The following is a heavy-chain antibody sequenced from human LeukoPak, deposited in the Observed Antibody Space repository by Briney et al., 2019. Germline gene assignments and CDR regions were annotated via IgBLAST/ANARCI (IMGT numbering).Heavy chain of an antibody. J-gene: IGHJ4*02. CDR3: AKLLTMVRAIDY. CDR2: IRYDGSSK. D-gene: IGHD3-10*01. V-gene: IGHV3-30*02. CDR1: GFTFSSYG. Sequence: GGSLRLSCAASGFTFSSYGMHWVRQAPGKGLEWVAFIRYDGSSKYYADSVKGRFTISRDNSKNTLYLQMNSLRAEDTAVYYCAKLLTMVRAIDYWGQGTLVTVSS.